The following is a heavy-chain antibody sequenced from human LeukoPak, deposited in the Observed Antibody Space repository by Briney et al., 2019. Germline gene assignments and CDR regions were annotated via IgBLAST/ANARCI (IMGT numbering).Heavy chain of an antibody. CDR1: GGSISSGDYY. Sequence: KTSETLSLTCTVSGGSISSGDYYWSWIRQPPGKGLEWIGYIYYSGSTYYNPSLKSRVTISVDTSKNQFSLKLSSVTAADTAVYYCARGLDYGGNSSDYWGQGTLVTVSS. D-gene: IGHD4-23*01. V-gene: IGHV4-30-4*01. CDR3: ARGLDYGGNSSDY. J-gene: IGHJ4*02. CDR2: IYYSGST.